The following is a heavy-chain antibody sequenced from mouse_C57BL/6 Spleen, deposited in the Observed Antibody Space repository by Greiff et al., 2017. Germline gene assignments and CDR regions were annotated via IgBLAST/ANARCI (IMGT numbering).Heavy chain of an antibody. CDR1: GYTFTSYW. D-gene: IGHD2-1*01. V-gene: IGHV1-52*01. CDR3: ARGNQGYYFDY. Sequence: QVQLQQPGAELVRPGSSVKLSCKASGYTFTSYWMHWVKQRPIQGLEWIGNIDPSDSETHYNQKFKDKATLTVDKSSSTAYMQLSSLTSEDSAVYYCARGNQGYYFDYWGQGTTLTVSS. J-gene: IGHJ2*01. CDR2: IDPSDSET.